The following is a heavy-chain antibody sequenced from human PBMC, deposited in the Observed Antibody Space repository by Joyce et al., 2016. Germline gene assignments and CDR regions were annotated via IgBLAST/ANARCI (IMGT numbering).Heavy chain of an antibody. D-gene: IGHD6-19*01. CDR2: RIPIFGTT. CDR3: ARGGVGYSSGWYYNWFDP. Sequence: QVQLVQSGAEVKKPGSSVKVSCKASGGTFSSYSISWVRQAPGQGLEWMGGRIPIFGTTNYAQKFQGRGTITADEATGTAYMELSSLRSEDTAVYYGARGGVGYSSGWYYNWFDPWGQGTLVTVSS. V-gene: IGHV1-69*01. J-gene: IGHJ5*02. CDR1: GGTFSSYS.